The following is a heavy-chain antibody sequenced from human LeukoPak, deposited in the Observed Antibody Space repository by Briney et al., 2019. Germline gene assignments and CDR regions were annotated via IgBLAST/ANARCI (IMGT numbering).Heavy chain of an antibody. V-gene: IGHV1-2*02. J-gene: IGHJ4*02. Sequence: GASVKVSCKASGYTFTGYYIHWVRQAPGQGLEWMGWINPKSGGTNSAQRFQGRVTMTRDTSISTVYMKLSRLRSDDTAVYYCARTSYDRGGYYYFDYWGQGTLVTVSS. CDR1: GYTFTGYY. CDR2: INPKSGGT. D-gene: IGHD3-22*01. CDR3: ARTSYDRGGYYYFDY.